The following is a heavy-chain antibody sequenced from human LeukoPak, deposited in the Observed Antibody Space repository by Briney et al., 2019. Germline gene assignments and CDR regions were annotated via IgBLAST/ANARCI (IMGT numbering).Heavy chain of an antibody. CDR3: ARRPLRSQNWFSP. V-gene: IGHV5-51*01. D-gene: IGHD3-10*01. J-gene: IGHJ5*02. CDR1: GDRFTNYW. CDR2: IYPGDSDT. Sequence: GESLKVSCKGSGDRFTNYWIGWVRQMPGKGLEWMGIIYPGDSDTRYSPSFQGQVTISADRATSTAYLQWSSLMASDSAMYYCARRPLRSQNWFSPWGQGTLVTVSS.